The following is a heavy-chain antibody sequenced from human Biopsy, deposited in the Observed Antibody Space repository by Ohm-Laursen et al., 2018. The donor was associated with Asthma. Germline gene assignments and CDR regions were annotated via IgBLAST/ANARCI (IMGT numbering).Heavy chain of an antibody. CDR2: IKHDGSEK. D-gene: IGHD3-3*02. CDR1: GFTFGDYW. V-gene: IGHV3-7*01. J-gene: IGHJ1*01. CDR3: ARTFHFWSPYHAEHSQL. Sequence: SLRLSCAASGFTFGDYWMSWVRQVPGKGLEWVANIKHDGSEKNHVDSLKGRFTISRDNAKNSLYLQMNSLRAEDTAVYYCARTFHFWSPYHAEHSQLWGQGTLVTGSS.